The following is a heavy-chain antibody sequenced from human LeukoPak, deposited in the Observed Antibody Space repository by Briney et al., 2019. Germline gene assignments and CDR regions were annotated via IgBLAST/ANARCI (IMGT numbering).Heavy chain of an antibody. CDR2: IGTAGDT. Sequence: GGSLRLSCAASGFTFSSYDMQWVRQATGKGVEWVSAIGTAGDTYYPGSVKGRFTISRENAKNSLYLQMNSLRAEDTAVYYCARGSSGWYYYWGQGTLVTVSS. D-gene: IGHD6-19*01. CDR3: ARGSSGWYYY. V-gene: IGHV3-13*01. CDR1: GFTFSSYD. J-gene: IGHJ4*02.